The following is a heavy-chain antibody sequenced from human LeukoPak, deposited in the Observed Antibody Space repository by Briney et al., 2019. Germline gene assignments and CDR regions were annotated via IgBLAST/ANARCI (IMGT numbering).Heavy chain of an antibody. CDR2: ISSSSSYI. CDR3: AKHESGSHYYDSSGPFQH. J-gene: IGHJ1*01. V-gene: IGHV3-21*01. Sequence: PGGSLRLSCAASGFTFSSYSMNWVRQAPGKGLEWVSSISSSSSYIYYADSVKGRFTISRDNAKNSLYLQMNSLRAEDTAVYYCAKHESGSHYYDSSGPFQHWGQGTPVTVSS. D-gene: IGHD3-22*01. CDR1: GFTFSSYS.